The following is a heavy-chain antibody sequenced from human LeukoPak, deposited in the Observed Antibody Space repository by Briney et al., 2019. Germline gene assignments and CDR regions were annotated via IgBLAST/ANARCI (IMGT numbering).Heavy chain of an antibody. V-gene: IGHV3-23*01. CDR3: ANLGAGGFDI. CDR1: GFTFSTYA. D-gene: IGHD3-16*01. CDR2: ISGSGGST. J-gene: IGHJ3*02. Sequence: AGSLRLSCAASGFTFSTYAMNWVRQAPGKGLEKGLEWVSAISGSGGSTYYADSVKGRFTISRDNSKNTLYLQMNSLRAEDTAVYYCANLGAGGFDIWGQGTMVTVS.